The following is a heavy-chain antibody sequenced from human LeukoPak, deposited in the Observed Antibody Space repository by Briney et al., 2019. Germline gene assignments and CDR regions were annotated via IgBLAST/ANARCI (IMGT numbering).Heavy chain of an antibody. J-gene: IGHJ3*02. CDR2: MYFSGTT. CDR3: ARHLRFGSSALPRDVFDI. V-gene: IGHV4-39*01. CDR1: GDSISSGSYY. Sequence: SQTLSLTCTVSGDSISSGSYYWGWIRQPPGKGLEWIGSMYFSGTTYYNPSLKSRVTISVHTPENHLSLKLTSVTATDTAVYYCARHLRFGSSALPRDVFDIWGRGTVVSVSS. D-gene: IGHD1-26*01.